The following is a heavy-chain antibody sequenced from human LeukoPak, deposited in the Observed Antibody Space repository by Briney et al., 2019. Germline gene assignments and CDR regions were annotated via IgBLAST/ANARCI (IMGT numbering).Heavy chain of an antibody. D-gene: IGHD5-18*01. V-gene: IGHV3-9*01. Sequence: GRSLRLSCAASGFTFDDYAMHWVRQAPGKGLEWVSGISWNSGSIGYADSVKGRFTISRDNAKNSLYLQMNSLRAEDTALYYCARAQRGYSYGHPNAFDIWGQGTMVTVSS. CDR3: ARAQRGYSYGHPNAFDI. J-gene: IGHJ3*02. CDR1: GFTFDDYA. CDR2: ISWNSGSI.